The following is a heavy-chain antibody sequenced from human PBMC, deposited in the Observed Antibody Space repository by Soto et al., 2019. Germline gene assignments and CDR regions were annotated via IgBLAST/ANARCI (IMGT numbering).Heavy chain of an antibody. D-gene: IGHD2-15*01. CDR2: ISPSGGDT. CDR3: VKSDRKDF. Sequence: PGGSLRLSCAASGFTFSIYAMSWVRQAPGKGLEWVSAISPSGGDTYYADSVTGRFTISRDNSRDTLYLQMNSLRADDTAVYYCVKSDRKDFWGQGTLVTVSS. CDR1: GFTFSIYA. J-gene: IGHJ4*02. V-gene: IGHV3-23*01.